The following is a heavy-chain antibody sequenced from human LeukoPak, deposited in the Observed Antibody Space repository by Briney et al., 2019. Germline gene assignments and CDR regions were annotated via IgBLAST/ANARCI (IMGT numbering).Heavy chain of an antibody. CDR3: ARDDSLGSVLRWFDP. D-gene: IGHD3-10*01. J-gene: IGHJ5*02. Sequence: ASVKVSCKASGYTFTSYGISWVRQAPGQGLEWMGWISAYNGNTNYAQKLQGRVTMTTDTSTSTAYMELRSLRSDDTAVYYCARDDSLGSVLRWFDPWGQGTLVTVSS. CDR1: GYTFTSYG. V-gene: IGHV1-18*01. CDR2: ISAYNGNT.